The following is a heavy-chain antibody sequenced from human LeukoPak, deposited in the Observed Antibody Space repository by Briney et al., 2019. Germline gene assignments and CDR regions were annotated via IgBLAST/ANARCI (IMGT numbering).Heavy chain of an antibody. CDR1: GGSFSGYY. V-gene: IGHV4-34*01. D-gene: IGHD3-22*01. J-gene: IGHJ4*02. CDR3: ARARYYFDDRGYFQLHYFDY. CDR2: INHSGST. Sequence: PSETLSLTCAVYGGSFSGYYWSWIRQPPGKGLEWIGEINHSGSTNYNPSLKSRVTISVDTSKNQFSLKLSSVTAADTAVYYCARARYYFDDRGYFQLHYFDYWGQGTLVTVST.